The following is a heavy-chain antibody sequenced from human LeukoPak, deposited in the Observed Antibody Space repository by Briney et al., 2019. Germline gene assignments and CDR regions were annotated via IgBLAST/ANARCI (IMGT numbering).Heavy chain of an antibody. J-gene: IGHJ4*02. V-gene: IGHV3-30*18. Sequence: PGRSLRLSCAASGFTFSSYGMHWVRQAPGKGLEWVAVISYDGSNKYYADSVKGRFTISRDNSKNTLYLQMNSLRAEDTAVYYCAKETDYWGQGTLVTVSS. CDR3: AKETDY. CDR1: GFTFSSYG. CDR2: ISYDGSNK.